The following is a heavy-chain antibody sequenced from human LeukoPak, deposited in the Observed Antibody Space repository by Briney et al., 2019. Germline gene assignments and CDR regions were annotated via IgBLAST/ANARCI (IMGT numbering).Heavy chain of an antibody. V-gene: IGHV4-4*02. D-gene: IGHD3-10*01. CDR3: ARGGEYGSGSYYKY. CDR1: GGSIDITNY. J-gene: IGHJ4*02. Sequence: KSSETLSLTCGVSGGSIDITNYWSWVRQAPGKGLEWIGEIAHDGTTNYNPSLRSRVAMSFDRANNQFSLKLSSVTAADTAVYYCARGGEYGSGSYYKYWGQGTLVTVSS. CDR2: IAHDGTT.